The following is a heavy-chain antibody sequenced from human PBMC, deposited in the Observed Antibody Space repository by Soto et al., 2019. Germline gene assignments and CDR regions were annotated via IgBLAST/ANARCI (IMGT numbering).Heavy chain of an antibody. V-gene: IGHV3-11*01. CDR3: ASLALPNAFDI. Sequence: SLRLSCAASGFTCSDYYMSWIRQAPGKGLEWVSYISSSGSTIYYADSVKGRFTISRDNAKNSPYLQMNSLRAEDTAVYYCASLALPNAFDIWGQGTMVTVSS. CDR2: ISSSGSTI. CDR1: GFTCSDYY. J-gene: IGHJ3*02.